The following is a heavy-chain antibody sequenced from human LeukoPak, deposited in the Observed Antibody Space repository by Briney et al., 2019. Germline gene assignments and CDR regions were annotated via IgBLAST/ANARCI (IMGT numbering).Heavy chain of an antibody. J-gene: IGHJ6*03. D-gene: IGHD6-13*01. CDR3: AREGYSSSWWRPLYYYYMDV. CDR1: GYTFTGYY. V-gene: IGHV1-2*02. Sequence: ASVKVSCKTSGYTFTGYYMHWVRQAPGQGLEWMGWINPNSGGTNYAQKLQGRVTMTTDTSTSTAYMELRSLRSDDTAVYYCAREGYSSSWWRPLYYYYMDVWGKGTTVTVSS. CDR2: INPNSGGT.